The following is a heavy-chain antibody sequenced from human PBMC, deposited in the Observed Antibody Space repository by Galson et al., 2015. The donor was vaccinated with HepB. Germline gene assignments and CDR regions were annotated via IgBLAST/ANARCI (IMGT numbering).Heavy chain of an antibody. CDR3: AREAITIFGVVINYFDY. J-gene: IGHJ4*02. CDR1: GGTFSSYA. V-gene: IGHV1-69*13. Sequence: SVKVSCKASGGTFSSYAISWVRQAPGQGLEWMGGIIPIFGTANYAQKFQGRVTITADESTSTAYMELSSLRSEDTAVYYCAREAITIFGVVINYFDYWGQGTLVTVSS. D-gene: IGHD3-3*01. CDR2: IIPIFGTA.